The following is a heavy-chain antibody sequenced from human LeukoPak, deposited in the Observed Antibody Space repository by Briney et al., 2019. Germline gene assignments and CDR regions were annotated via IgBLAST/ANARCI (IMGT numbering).Heavy chain of an antibody. CDR3: GRHGYGDSSADFDI. D-gene: IGHD4-17*01. CDR2: IYRTGRT. J-gene: IGHJ3*02. CDR1: GDSISNNYL. V-gene: IGHV4-4*02. Sequence: PSGTLSLTCAVSGDSISNNYLWRWVRPFPGKGLEYIGEIYRTGRTNYNPSLKSRLTISIDNSENQFSLHLKSVSAADTAVYYCGRHGYGDSSADFDIWGQGTMVTVSS.